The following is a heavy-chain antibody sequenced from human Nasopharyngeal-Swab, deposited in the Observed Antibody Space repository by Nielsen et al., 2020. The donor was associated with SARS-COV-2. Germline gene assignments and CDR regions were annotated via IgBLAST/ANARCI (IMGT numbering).Heavy chain of an antibody. V-gene: IGHV7-4-1*02. CDR3: ARANTVLMVYAIATGFWFDP. Sequence: AAVKVSCKASGYTFTSYAMNWVRQAPGQGLEWMGWINTNTGNPTYAQGFTGRFVFSLDTSVSTAYLQISSLKAEDTAVYYCARANTVLMVYAIATGFWFDPWGQGTLVTVSS. CDR2: INTNTGNP. D-gene: IGHD2-8*01. CDR1: GYTFTSYA. J-gene: IGHJ5*02.